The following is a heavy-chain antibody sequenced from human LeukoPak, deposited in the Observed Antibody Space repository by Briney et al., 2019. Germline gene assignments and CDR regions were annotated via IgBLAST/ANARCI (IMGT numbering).Heavy chain of an antibody. V-gene: IGHV5-51*01. CDR1: GYSFTNYW. D-gene: IGHD6-6*01. CDR3: ARHLGIRKKYSSSTAVQPTLYYMDV. J-gene: IGHJ6*03. Sequence: GESLKISCKASGYSFTNYWIGWVRQMPGKGLEWMGIIYPGDSDTRYSPSFQGQVTISADKSISTAYLQWSSLKASDTAMYYCARHLGIRKKYSSSTAVQPTLYYMDVWGKGTTVTVSS. CDR2: IYPGDSDT.